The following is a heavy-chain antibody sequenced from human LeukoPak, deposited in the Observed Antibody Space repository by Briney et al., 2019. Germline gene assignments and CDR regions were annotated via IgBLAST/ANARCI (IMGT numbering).Heavy chain of an antibody. D-gene: IGHD1-26*01. CDR3: ARDRGATPMNGFDP. J-gene: IGHJ5*02. CDR1: GYTFTGYY. Sequence: WASVKVSCKASGYTFTGYYMHWVRQAPGQGLEWMGWINPNSGGTNYAQKFQGRVTMTRDTSISTAYMELSRLRSDDTAVYYCARDRGATPMNGFDPWGQGTLVTVSS. CDR2: INPNSGGT. V-gene: IGHV1-2*02.